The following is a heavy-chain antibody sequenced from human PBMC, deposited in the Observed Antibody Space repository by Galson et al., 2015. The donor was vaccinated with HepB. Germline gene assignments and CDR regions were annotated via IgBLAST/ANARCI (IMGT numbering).Heavy chain of an antibody. J-gene: IGHJ4*02. V-gene: IGHV3-23*01. D-gene: IGHD3-9*01. CDR1: GFTFSSYA. CDR2: VSATGGST. Sequence: SLRLSCAASGFTFSSYAMSWVRQAPGKGLEWVSTVSATGGSTYYADSVKGRFTISRDNSKNTVYMQMNSLRAEDTAVYYCAKDKNPRYDILTGYSGLVLDYWGQGTLVTVSS. CDR3: AKDKNPRYDILTGYSGLVLDY.